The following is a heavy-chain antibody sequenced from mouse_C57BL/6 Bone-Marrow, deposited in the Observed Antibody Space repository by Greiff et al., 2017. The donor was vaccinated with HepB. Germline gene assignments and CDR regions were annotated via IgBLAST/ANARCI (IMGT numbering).Heavy chain of an antibody. D-gene: IGHD1-1*01. Sequence: EVQLQESGGGLVKPGGSLKLSCAASGFTFSDYGMHWVRQAPEKGLEWVAYISSGSSTIYYADTVKGRFTISRDNAKNTLFLQMTSLRSEDTAMYYCARSYGSSPPFDYWGQGTTLTVSS. J-gene: IGHJ2*01. CDR2: ISSGSSTI. CDR3: ARSYGSSPPFDY. CDR1: GFTFSDYG. V-gene: IGHV5-17*01.